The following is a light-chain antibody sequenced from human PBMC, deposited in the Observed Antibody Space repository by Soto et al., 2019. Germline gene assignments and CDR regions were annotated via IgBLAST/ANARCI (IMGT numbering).Light chain of an antibody. V-gene: IGLV2-8*01. CDR1: SSDVGAHNY. J-gene: IGLJ3*02. CDR3: SSYSGGYNWV. Sequence: QSALTQPPSASGSPGQSLTISCTGTSSDVGAHNYVSWYQQNPGKAPKLMLYDVNKRPSGVPDRFSGSKSGNTASLTVSGLQAEDEADYYCSSYSGGYNWVFGGGTKVTVL. CDR2: DVN.